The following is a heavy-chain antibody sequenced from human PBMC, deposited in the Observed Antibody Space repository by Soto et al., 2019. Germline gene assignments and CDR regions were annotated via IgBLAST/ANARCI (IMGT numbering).Heavy chain of an antibody. D-gene: IGHD4-17*01. J-gene: IGHJ3*02. CDR3: AKAGMANYRDYKAAFDI. Sequence: EVQLLESGGGLVQPGGSLRLSCAASGFTFSSYAMSWVRQAPGKGLEWVSAISGSGGSTYYADSVKGRFTISRDNSKNTLYLQMNSLRAEDTAVYYCAKAGMANYRDYKAAFDIWGQGTMVTVSS. V-gene: IGHV3-23*01. CDR1: GFTFSSYA. CDR2: ISGSGGST.